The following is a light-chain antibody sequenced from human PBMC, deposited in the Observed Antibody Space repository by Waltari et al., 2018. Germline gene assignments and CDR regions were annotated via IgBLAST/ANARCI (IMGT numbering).Light chain of an antibody. V-gene: IGLV7-43*01. J-gene: IGLJ3*02. CDR1: AGAVTSACL. CDR2: KTT. CDR3: LLYCGGGWV. Sequence: QTVVTQEPSLTVSPGGTVTLTCASSAGAVTSACLPNWFQQKPGQAPRTLIYKTTNKHSSAPARFAGSLRGDKAALTLSGVQPEDEADYYCLLYCGGGWVFGGGTKLTVL.